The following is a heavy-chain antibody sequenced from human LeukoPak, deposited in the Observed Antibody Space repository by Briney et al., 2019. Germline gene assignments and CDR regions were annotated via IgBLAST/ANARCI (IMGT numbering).Heavy chain of an antibody. D-gene: IGHD2-2*03. J-gene: IGHJ4*02. CDR2: INAGNGNT. CDR1: GYTFTSYA. CDR3: ARELDIVVVPAAMLLY. V-gene: IGHV1-3*01. Sequence: GASVKVSCKASGYTFTSYAMHWVRQAPGQRLEWMGWINAGNGNTKYSQKFQGRVTITRDTSASTAYMELSSLRSEDTAVYYCARELDIVVVPAAMLLYWGQGTLVTVSS.